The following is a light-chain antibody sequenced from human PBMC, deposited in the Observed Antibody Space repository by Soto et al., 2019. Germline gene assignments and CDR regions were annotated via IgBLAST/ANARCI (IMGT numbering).Light chain of an antibody. CDR1: QDIRGA. Sequence: AIQLTQSPSSLSASVGDRVTINCRASQDIRGALAWYQQKPGKAPKMLIYDVSTLKSGVPLRFSGSNSGTDFTLTISSLQPLDFSTYYCQQFNSYPITFGQRTRLEIK. CDR3: QQFNSYPIT. V-gene: IGKV1-13*02. CDR2: DVS. J-gene: IGKJ5*01.